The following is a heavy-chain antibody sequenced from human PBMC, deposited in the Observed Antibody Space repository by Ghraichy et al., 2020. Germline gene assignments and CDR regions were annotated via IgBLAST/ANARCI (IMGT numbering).Heavy chain of an antibody. CDR1: GVTSSNYW. CDR2: INPAGTDK. J-gene: IGHJ4*02. CDR3: ATSQHSTAWN. Sequence: GESLNISCAASGVTSSNYWMSWVHQAPGKGLEWVAHINPAGTDKYYVDSVKGRFTISRDNAKNSLYLQLNSLRPGDTAVYFCATSQHSTAWNWGQGTLVTVSS. V-gene: IGHV3-7*01. D-gene: IGHD2/OR15-2a*01.